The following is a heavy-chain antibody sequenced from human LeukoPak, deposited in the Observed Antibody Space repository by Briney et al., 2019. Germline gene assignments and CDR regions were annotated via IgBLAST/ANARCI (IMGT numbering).Heavy chain of an antibody. D-gene: IGHD5-18*01. CDR1: GGSISYSSYY. J-gene: IGHJ5*02. CDR2: IYYSGST. CDR3: ARGLWLTHGPPGNWFDP. V-gene: IGHV4-39*07. Sequence: PSETLSLACAVSGGSISYSSYYWGWIRQLPGKGLEWLGTIYYSGSTYYNPSLKSRATLSVDTSKNQVSLKLASVTAADTAVYYCARGLWLTHGPPGNWFDPWGQGTLVTASS.